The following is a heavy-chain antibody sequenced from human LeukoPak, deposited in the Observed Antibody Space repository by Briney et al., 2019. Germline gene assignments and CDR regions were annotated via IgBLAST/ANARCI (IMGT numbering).Heavy chain of an antibody. D-gene: IGHD3-22*01. CDR2: INPNSGGT. CDR1: GYTFTGYY. Sequence: ASVKVSCKASGYTFTGYYMHWVRQAPGQGLEWMGWINPNSGGTNYAQKFQGRVTMTRDTSISTAYMELSRLRSDDTAVYYCATDLGYDSSGYWYWGQGTLVTVSS. V-gene: IGHV1-2*02. J-gene: IGHJ4*02. CDR3: ATDLGYDSSGYWY.